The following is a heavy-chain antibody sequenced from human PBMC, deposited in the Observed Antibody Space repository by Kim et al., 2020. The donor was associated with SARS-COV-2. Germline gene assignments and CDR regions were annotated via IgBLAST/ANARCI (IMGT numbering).Heavy chain of an antibody. Sequence: GGSLRLSCAASGFTFSKYGINWVRQAPGKGLXWVALTWWHGXGDYYADSVKGRFPXSRANXKSIVXLQLXSLTAEDTAVYYCAXGPGSXLHLSXLDFXGQGTKXPVS. CDR2: TWWHGXGD. CDR3: AXGPGSXLHLSXLDF. CDR1: GFTFSKYG. V-gene: IGHV3-33*03. J-gene: IGHJ3*01.